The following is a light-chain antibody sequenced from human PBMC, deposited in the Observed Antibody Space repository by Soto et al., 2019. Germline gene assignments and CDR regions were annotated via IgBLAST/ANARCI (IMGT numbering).Light chain of an antibody. J-gene: IGKJ4*01. CDR1: QNVLYSSNNKNQ. CDR2: WAS. Sequence: DIVMTQSPDSLAVSLGERATINCKSSQNVLYSSNNKNQLAWYQQKPGQPPKLLIYWASTRASGVPDRFSGSGSGTDVILPISSLQAEDVAVYYCQQYYSPPLTFGGGTKVEIK. CDR3: QQYYSPPLT. V-gene: IGKV4-1*01.